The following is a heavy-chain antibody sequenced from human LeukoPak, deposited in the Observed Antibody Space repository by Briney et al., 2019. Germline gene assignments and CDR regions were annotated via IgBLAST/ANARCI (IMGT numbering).Heavy chain of an antibody. CDR3: ARDITMVRGVIEGIDY. D-gene: IGHD3-10*01. CDR2: IWYDGSDK. Sequence: GGSLRLSCAASGFTFSSYGMHWVRQAPRKGLEWVAVIWYDGSDKYYGDSVKVRFTISRDNSKNTLYLQTNSLRAEDAAVYYCARDITMVRGVIEGIDYWGQGTLVTVSS. V-gene: IGHV3-33*01. CDR1: GFTFSSYG. J-gene: IGHJ4*02.